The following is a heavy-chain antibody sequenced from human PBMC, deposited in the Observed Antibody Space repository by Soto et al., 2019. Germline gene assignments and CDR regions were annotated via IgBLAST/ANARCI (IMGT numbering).Heavy chain of an antibody. J-gene: IGHJ6*02. CDR1: GFTFSSYS. Sequence: EVQLVESGGGLVKPGGSLRLSCAASGFTFSSYSMNWVRQAPGKGLEWVSSISSSSSYIYYADSVKGRFTISRDNAKNSRYLQMNSLRAEDTAVYYCAIDLDSTGGYCSSTSCHRTLYGMDVWGQGTTVTVSS. CDR3: AIDLDSTGGYCSSTSCHRTLYGMDV. V-gene: IGHV3-21*01. CDR2: ISSSSSYI. D-gene: IGHD2-2*01.